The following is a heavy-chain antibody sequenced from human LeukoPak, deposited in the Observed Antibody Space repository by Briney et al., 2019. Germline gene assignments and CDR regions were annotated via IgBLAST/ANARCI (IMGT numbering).Heavy chain of an antibody. CDR2: ISAYNGNT. D-gene: IGHD3-3*01. Sequence: ASVKVSCKASGYTFTSYGISWVRQATGQGLEWMGWISAYNGNTNYAQKLQGRVTMTTDTSTSTAYMELRSLRSDDTAVYYCARVGTYYDFWSVYFDYWGQGTLVTVSS. CDR3: ARVGTYYDFWSVYFDY. V-gene: IGHV1-18*01. CDR1: GYTFTSYG. J-gene: IGHJ4*02.